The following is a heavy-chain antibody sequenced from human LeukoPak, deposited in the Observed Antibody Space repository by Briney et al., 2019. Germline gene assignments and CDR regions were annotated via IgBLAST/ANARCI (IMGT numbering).Heavy chain of an antibody. Sequence: ASVKVSCKASGYTFTSYVLRWVRQAPGQGLEWMGWISVYNGNTNYAQKLQGSDTMTTDPSTSTAYMELRSRRADDTAVYYCARFGGSGSYYKAFHFWAQEPLDSVSS. CDR3: ARFGGSGSYYKAFHF. V-gene: IGHV1-18*01. J-gene: IGHJ4*02. D-gene: IGHD3-10*01. CDR1: GYTFTSYV. CDR2: ISVYNGNT.